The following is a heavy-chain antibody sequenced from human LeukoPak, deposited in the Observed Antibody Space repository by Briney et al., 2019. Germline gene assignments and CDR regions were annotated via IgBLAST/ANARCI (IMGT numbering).Heavy chain of an antibody. CDR1: GFTLSNYG. J-gene: IGHJ3*02. CDR3: AKARGDGYNDAFDM. Sequence: PGGSLRLSCAPSGFTLSNYGMHWVRQAPGKGLEWMALIRYDRNNEYYADSVKGRFTISGDISENTLYLQMNSLRSEDTAVYYCAKARGDGYNDAFDMWGPGTMVTVSS. D-gene: IGHD5-24*01. V-gene: IGHV3-30*02. CDR2: IRYDRNNE.